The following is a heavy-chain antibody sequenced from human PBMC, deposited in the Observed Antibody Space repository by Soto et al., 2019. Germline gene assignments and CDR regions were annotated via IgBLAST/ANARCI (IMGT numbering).Heavy chain of an antibody. CDR2: ISLYSDGT. CDR1: GYTFSNYG. Sequence: EASVKVSCKTSGYTFSNYGITWVRQAPGQPLEWLGWISLYSDGTNYAQKFQGSVSMTTDTSTTTAYMELRSLRSDDTAVYYCARVVPGAEAWFGPWGQGTLVTVSS. CDR3: ARVVPGAEAWFGP. J-gene: IGHJ5*02. D-gene: IGHD2-2*01. V-gene: IGHV1-18*01.